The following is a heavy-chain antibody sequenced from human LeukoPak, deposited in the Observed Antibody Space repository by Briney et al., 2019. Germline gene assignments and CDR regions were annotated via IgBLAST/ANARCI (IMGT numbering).Heavy chain of an antibody. CDR2: IYYSGST. D-gene: IGHD5-18*01. CDR1: GGSISSYY. V-gene: IGHV4-59*01. CDR3: ASVDTAMVTGYYYGMDV. Sequence: SETLSLTCTVSGGSISSYYWSWIRQPPGKGLEWIGYIYYSGSTSYNPSLKSRVTISVDTSKNQFSLKLSSVTAADTAVYYCASVDTAMVTGYYYGMDVWGQGTTVTVSS. J-gene: IGHJ6*02.